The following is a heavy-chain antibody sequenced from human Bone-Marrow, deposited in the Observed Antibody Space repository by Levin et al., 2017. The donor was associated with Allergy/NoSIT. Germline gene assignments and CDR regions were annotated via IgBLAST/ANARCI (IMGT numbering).Heavy chain of an antibody. CDR1: GFTFSNSS. V-gene: IGHV3-48*02. CDR3: ARDCPHLSYSSTWYYYYGMDV. CDR2: ISDSSSSI. Sequence: AASVKVSCAASGFTFSNSSMNWVRQAPGKGLEWVSSISDSSSSIFYADSVKGRFTISRDNAKNSLFLQMNSLRDEDTAVYYCARDCPHLSYSSTWYYYYGMDVWGQGTTVTVSS. D-gene: IGHD6-13*01. J-gene: IGHJ6*02.